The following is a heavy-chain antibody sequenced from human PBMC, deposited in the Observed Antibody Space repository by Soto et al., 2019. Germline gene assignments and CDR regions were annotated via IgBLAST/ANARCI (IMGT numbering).Heavy chain of an antibody. CDR2: IIPIFGTA. D-gene: IGHD6-13*01. J-gene: IGHJ6*02. CDR1: GGTFSSYA. Sequence: QVQLVQSGAEVKKPGSSVKVSCKASGGTFSSYAISWVRQAPGQGLEWMGGIIPIFGTANYAQKFQGRVTITADESTSTAYMELSSLRPEDTAVYYCGRSWYYYYGMDVWGQGTTVTVSS. V-gene: IGHV1-69*01. CDR3: GRSWYYYYGMDV.